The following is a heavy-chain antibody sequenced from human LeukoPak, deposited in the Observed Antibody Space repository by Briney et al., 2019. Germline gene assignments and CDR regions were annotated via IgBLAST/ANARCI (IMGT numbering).Heavy chain of an antibody. CDR2: INPSGGST. V-gene: IGHV1-46*01. D-gene: IGHD6-6*01. Sequence: ASVKVSCKAYGYTFTSYYMHLVRQAPGQGLEWMGIINPSGGSTSYAQKFQGRVTMTRDTSTSTVYMELSSLRSEDTAVYYCAAFSSSSVGFDYWGQGTLVTVSS. CDR1: GYTFTSYY. CDR3: AAFSSSSVGFDY. J-gene: IGHJ4*02.